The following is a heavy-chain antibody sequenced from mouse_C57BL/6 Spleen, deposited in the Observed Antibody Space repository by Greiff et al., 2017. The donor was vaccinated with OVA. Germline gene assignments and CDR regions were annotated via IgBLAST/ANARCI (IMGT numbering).Heavy chain of an antibody. Sequence: QVHVKQSGAELVKPGASVKLSCKASGYTFTSYWMQWVKQRPGQGLEWIGEIDPSDSYTNYNQKFKGKATLTVDTSSSTAYMQLSSLTSEDSAVYYCARDTTVDYWGQGTTLTVSS. CDR2: IDPSDSYT. CDR3: ARDTTVDY. D-gene: IGHD1-1*01. J-gene: IGHJ2*01. CDR1: GYTFTSYW. V-gene: IGHV1-50*01.